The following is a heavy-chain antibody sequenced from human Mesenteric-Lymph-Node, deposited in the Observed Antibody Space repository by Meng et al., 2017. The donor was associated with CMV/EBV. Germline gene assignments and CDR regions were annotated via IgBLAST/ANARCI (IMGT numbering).Heavy chain of an antibody. CDR3: ARNSASYYDYNMDV. CDR1: GFTFSSYW. J-gene: IGHJ6*02. V-gene: IGHV3-74*01. CDR2: VNSDETST. Sequence: GSLKISCAASGFTFSSYWMHWVRQAPGKGLVWVAHVNSDETSTNYADSVKGRFTIFRDNAKKTLYLQMNSLRGDDTAVYYCARNSASYYDYNMDVWGQGTTVTVSS.